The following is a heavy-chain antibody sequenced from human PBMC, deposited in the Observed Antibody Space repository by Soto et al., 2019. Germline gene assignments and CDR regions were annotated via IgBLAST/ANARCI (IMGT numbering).Heavy chain of an antibody. D-gene: IGHD4-17*01. J-gene: IGHJ4*02. Sequence: GASVKVSCKASGYTFTSYAMHCVRQAPGQRLEWMGWISAYNGNTNYAQKLQGRVTMTTDTSTSTAYMELRSLRSDDTAVYYCARDLHGDPYYWGQGTLVTVSS. V-gene: IGHV1-18*01. CDR3: ARDLHGDPYY. CDR1: GYTFTSYA. CDR2: ISAYNGNT.